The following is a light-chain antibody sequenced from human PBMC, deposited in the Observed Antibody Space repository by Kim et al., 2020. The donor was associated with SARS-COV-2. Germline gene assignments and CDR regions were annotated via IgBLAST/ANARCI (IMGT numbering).Light chain of an antibody. Sequence: LGPTVRITCQGDSLRSYYASWYQQKPGQAPVLVIYGKNNRPSGIPDRFSGSSSGNTASLTIPGAQAEDEADYYCNSRDSSGNHLVFGGGTQLTVL. CDR2: GKN. J-gene: IGLJ2*01. V-gene: IGLV3-19*01. CDR1: SLRSYY. CDR3: NSRDSSGNHLV.